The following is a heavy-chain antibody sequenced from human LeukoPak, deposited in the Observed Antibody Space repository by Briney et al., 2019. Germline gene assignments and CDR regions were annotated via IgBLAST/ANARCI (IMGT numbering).Heavy chain of an antibody. CDR2: ILYDGSNK. Sequence: PRRCMSPASAPYAFTPANYCMDWVRHAPGEWMGWVAFILYDGSNKYYVDPGKGRLTISRDNSNDTLYLQMNSLRTEDTAVYYCAKEHCSGGSCYSPIDSSGQGTLVTVSS. CDR1: AFTPANYC. D-gene: IGHD2-15*01. V-gene: IGHV3-30*02. J-gene: IGHJ4*02. CDR3: AKEHCSGGSCYSPIDS.